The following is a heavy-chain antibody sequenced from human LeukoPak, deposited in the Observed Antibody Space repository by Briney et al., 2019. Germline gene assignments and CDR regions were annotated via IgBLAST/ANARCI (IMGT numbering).Heavy chain of an antibody. D-gene: IGHD5-24*01. CDR1: GGSFSSYY. Sequence: SETLSLTCAVYGGSFSSYYWSWIRQPPGKGLEWIGEINHSGSTNYNPSLKSRVTISVDTSKNQFSLKLSSVTAADTAVYYCARRMAPGYYYYYMDVWGKGTTVTISS. V-gene: IGHV4-34*01. CDR3: ARRMAPGYYYYYMDV. J-gene: IGHJ6*03. CDR2: INHSGST.